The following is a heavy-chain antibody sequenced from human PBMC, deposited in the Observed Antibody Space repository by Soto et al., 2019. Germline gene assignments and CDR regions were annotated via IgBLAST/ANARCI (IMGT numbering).Heavy chain of an antibody. Sequence: QVHLVQSGAEVKEPGASVKVSCEASGYTFTIYGINWVRQAPGQGLEWMGWISAENGQTNYAQKLQGRVSMTTDTSTSTVYMELRSLRSDDTAVYYCARGPRAHVTAPDYWGQGTLVTVSS. CDR1: GYTFTIYG. D-gene: IGHD2-2*01. CDR2: ISAENGQT. J-gene: IGHJ4*02. V-gene: IGHV1-18*01. CDR3: ARGPRAHVTAPDY.